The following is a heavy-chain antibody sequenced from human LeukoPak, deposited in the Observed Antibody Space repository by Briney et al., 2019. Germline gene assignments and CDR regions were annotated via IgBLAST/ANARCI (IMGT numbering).Heavy chain of an antibody. D-gene: IGHD3-22*01. V-gene: IGHV3-11*05. CDR3: VRDISGYYFDY. CDR2: ISGSSIYT. J-gene: IGHJ4*02. Sequence: GGALRLSCAVSGFTFSDYHMTWIRQAPGKGLEWVSYISGSSIYTRYADSVKGRFTISRDNAKNSLYLQMNSLRAEDTALYYCVRDISGYYFDYWGQGTLVTVSS. CDR1: GFTFSDYH.